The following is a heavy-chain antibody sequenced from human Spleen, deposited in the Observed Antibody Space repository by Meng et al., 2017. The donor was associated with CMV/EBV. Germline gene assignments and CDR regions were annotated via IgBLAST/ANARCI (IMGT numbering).Heavy chain of an antibody. J-gene: IGHJ2*01. V-gene: IGHV2-5*02. CDR3: VHRIRDDSVGYWYFDL. Sequence: QITLKESGPTLVKPTPTLTLTCTFSGFSLTTSRVGVGWIRQSPGKALEWLALIYWDDDKRYSPSLNSRLTITKDTSKNQVVLTMINMDPVDTATYYCVHRIRDDSVGYWYFDLWGRGTLVTVSS. CDR2: IYWDDDK. D-gene: IGHD5/OR15-5a*01. CDR1: GFSLTTSRVG.